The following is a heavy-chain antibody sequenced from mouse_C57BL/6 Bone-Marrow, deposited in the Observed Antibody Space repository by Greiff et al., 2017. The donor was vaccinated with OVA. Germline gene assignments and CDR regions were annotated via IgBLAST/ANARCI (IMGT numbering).Heavy chain of an antibody. D-gene: IGHD1-1*01. CDR3: AKKDYYGSRKAYWYFDV. Sequence: QVQLQQSGPGLVQPSQSLSITCTVSGFSLTSYGVHWVRQSPGKGLEWLGVIWRGGSTDYNAAFMSRLSITKDNSKSQVFFKMNSLQADDTAIYYCAKKDYYGSRKAYWYFDVWGTGTTVTVSS. CDR1: GFSLTSYG. CDR2: IWRGGST. V-gene: IGHV2-5*01. J-gene: IGHJ1*03.